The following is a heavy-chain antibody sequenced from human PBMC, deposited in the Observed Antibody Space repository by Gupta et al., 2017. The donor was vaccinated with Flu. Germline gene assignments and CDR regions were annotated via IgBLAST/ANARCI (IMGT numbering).Heavy chain of an antibody. V-gene: IGHV3-9*01. Sequence: EVQVVETGGGLVQPGRSLRLSCATSGFIFGNYAMHWVRQAPGKGLEWVSGITWNGGIKGYADSVEGRFTISRDNAKNSLYLQMNSLRAEDTAFYYCVGSLGYDSTDYWGQGTLVTVSS. CDR2: ITWNGGIK. CDR3: VGSLGYDSTDY. J-gene: IGHJ4*02. CDR1: GFIFGNYA. D-gene: IGHD3-3*01.